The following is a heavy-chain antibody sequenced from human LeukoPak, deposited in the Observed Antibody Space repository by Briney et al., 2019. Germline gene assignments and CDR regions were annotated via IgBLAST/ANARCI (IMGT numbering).Heavy chain of an antibody. CDR3: AREETMGY. J-gene: IGHJ4*02. V-gene: IGHV3-74*01. D-gene: IGHD3-10*01. CDR2: INRDGSNT. Sequence: GSLRLSCAASGFTFNNYWMHWVRQAPGKGLVWVSRINRDGSNTDYADSVKGRFTISRDNAKNTLYLQMNSLSAEDTAVYYCAREETMGYWGQGTLVTVSS. CDR1: GFTFNNYW.